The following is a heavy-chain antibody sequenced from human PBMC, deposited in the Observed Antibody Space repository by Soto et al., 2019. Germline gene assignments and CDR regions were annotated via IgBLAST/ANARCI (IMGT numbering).Heavy chain of an antibody. CDR1: GFTFSSYA. Sequence: PGGSLRLSCAASGFTFSSYAMHWVRQAPGKGLEYVSAISSNGGSTYYANSVKGRFTISRDNSKNTLYLQMGSLRAEDMAVYYCARKSYSSYYFDYWGQGTLVNVSS. CDR3: ARKSYSSYYFDY. V-gene: IGHV3-64*01. CDR2: ISSNGGST. D-gene: IGHD6-13*01. J-gene: IGHJ4*02.